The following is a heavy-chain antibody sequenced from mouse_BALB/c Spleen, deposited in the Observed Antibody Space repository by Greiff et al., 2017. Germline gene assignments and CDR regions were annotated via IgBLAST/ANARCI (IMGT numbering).Heavy chain of an antibody. CDR3: ARDDYYAMDY. Sequence: EVNLVESGGGLVQPGGSRKLSCAASGFTFSSFGMHWVRQAPEKGLEWVAYISSGSSTIYYADTVKGRFTISRDNPKNTLFLQMTSLRSEDTAMYYCARDDYYAMDYWGQGTSVTVSS. V-gene: IGHV5-17*02. J-gene: IGHJ4*01. CDR1: GFTFSSFG. CDR2: ISSGSSTI.